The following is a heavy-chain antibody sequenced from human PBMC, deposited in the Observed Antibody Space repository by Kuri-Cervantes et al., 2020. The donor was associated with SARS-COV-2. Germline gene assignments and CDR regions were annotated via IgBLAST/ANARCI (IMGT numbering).Heavy chain of an antibody. CDR2: IYYSGST. CDR3: ASSSSQIAAALPFDY. J-gene: IGHJ4*02. CDR1: GGSISSYY. D-gene: IGHD6-13*01. V-gene: IGHV4-59*01. Sequence: SETLSLTCTVSGGSISSYYWSWIRQPPGKGLEWIGYIYYSGSTNYNPSLKSRVTISVDTSKNQFSLKLSSVTAADTAVYYCASSSSQIAAALPFDYWGQGTLVTVSS.